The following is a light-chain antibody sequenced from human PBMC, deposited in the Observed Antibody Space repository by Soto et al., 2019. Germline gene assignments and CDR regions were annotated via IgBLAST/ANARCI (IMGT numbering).Light chain of an antibody. CDR1: QSVSSRY. CDR2: GAS. J-gene: IGKJ3*01. CDR3: QQYGGSPLFT. Sequence: EIVLTQSRGTLSLSPGERATLSCRASQSVSSRYLAWYQQKPGQAPRLLIYGASSRATGIPDRFSGSGSGTDFTLTISRLEPEDFAVYYCQQYGGSPLFTFGPGTKVDIK. V-gene: IGKV3-20*01.